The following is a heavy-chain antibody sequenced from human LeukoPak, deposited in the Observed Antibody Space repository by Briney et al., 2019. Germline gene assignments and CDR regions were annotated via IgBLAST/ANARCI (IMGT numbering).Heavy chain of an antibody. J-gene: IGHJ5*02. CDR3: ARGRIAAAGTERNWFDP. D-gene: IGHD6-13*01. CDR2: INHSGST. CDR1: GGSFSGYY. V-gene: IGHV4-34*01. Sequence: SETLSLTCAVYGGSFSGYYWSWIRQPPGKGLEWIGEINHSGSTNYNPSLKSRVTISVDTSKNQFSLKLSSVTAADTAVYYCARGRIAAAGTERNWFDPWGQGTLVTVSS.